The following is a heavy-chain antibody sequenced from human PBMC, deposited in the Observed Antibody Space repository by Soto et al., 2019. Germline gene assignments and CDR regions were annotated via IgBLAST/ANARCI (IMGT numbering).Heavy chain of an antibody. Sequence: ASVKVSCKASGYTFTGYYMHWVRQAPGQGLEWMGWINPNSGGTNYAQKFQGRVTMTRDTPISTAYMELSRLRSDDTAVYYCVLGVIALLASDYWGQGTLVTVSS. D-gene: IGHD3-16*02. V-gene: IGHV1-2*02. CDR1: GYTFTGYY. J-gene: IGHJ4*02. CDR3: VLGVIALLASDY. CDR2: INPNSGGT.